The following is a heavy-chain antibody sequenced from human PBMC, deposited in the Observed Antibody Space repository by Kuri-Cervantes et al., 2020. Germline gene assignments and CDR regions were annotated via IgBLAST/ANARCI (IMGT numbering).Heavy chain of an antibody. D-gene: IGHD5-18*01. Sequence: ETLSLTCTVSGGSISSGDYYWSWIRQPPGKGLEWVSAISGSGGSTYYADSVKGRFTTSRDNSKNTLYLQMNSLRAEDTAVYYCANKAAKKWGRDTAMGGFDYWGQGTLVTVSS. CDR2: ISGSGGST. CDR1: GGSISSGDYY. V-gene: IGHV3-23*01. J-gene: IGHJ4*02. CDR3: ANKAAKKWGRDTAMGGFDY.